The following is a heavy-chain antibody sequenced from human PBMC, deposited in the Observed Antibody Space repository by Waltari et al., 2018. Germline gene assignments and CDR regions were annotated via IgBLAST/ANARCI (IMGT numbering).Heavy chain of an antibody. J-gene: IGHJ4*02. Sequence: EVQLVESGGGLVKPGGSLRLSCAASGFTFSSYSMNWVRQAPGKGLEWVSSISSSSYIYYADSVKGRFTISRDNAKKSLFLQMNSLRAEDTAVYYCARGGRSYYFDYWGQGTLVTVSS. V-gene: IGHV3-21*01. CDR2: ISSSSYI. CDR3: ARGGRSYYFDY. CDR1: GFTFSSYS.